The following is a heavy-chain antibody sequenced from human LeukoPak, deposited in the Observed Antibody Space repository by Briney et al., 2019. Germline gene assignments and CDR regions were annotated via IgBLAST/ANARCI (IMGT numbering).Heavy chain of an antibody. Sequence: GASVKVSCKASGYAFTSNYMHWVRQAPGQGFEWMGIINPNGGSTNYAQKFQGRVTMTSDTSTSTVYMELSSLRSDDTAVYYCARVAGSGYDSLGYLFDYWGQGTQVTVSP. CDR1: GYAFTSNY. J-gene: IGHJ4*02. V-gene: IGHV1-46*01. CDR3: ARVAGSGYDSLGYLFDY. D-gene: IGHD5-12*01. CDR2: INPNGGST.